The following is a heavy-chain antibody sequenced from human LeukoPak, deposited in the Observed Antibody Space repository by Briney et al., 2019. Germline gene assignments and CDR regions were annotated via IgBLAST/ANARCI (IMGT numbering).Heavy chain of an antibody. Sequence: PGRSLRLSCADSGFTFSSYAMQWVRQAPGKELEWVEVISYDGSNKYYADSVKGRFTISRDNSKNTLYLQMNSLRAEDTAVYYCARDFMITFGGVIIQGAFDLWGQGIMVTVSS. CDR2: ISYDGSNK. J-gene: IGHJ3*01. D-gene: IGHD3-16*02. CDR3: ARDFMITFGGVIIQGAFDL. CDR1: GFTFSSYA. V-gene: IGHV3-30-3*01.